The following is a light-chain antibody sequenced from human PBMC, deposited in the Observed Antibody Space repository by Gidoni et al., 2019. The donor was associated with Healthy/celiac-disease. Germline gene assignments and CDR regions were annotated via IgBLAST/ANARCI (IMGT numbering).Light chain of an antibody. J-gene: IGKJ2*01. CDR2: AAS. CDR3: QQLNSYPPYT. CDR1: QGISSY. V-gene: IGKV1-9*01. Sequence: IQLTHSPSSLSASVGDRVTITCRASQGISSYLAWYQQKPGKAPKLLIYAASTLQSGVPSRFSGSGSGTDFTLTISSRQHEDFATYYCQQLNSYPPYTFGQGTKLEIK.